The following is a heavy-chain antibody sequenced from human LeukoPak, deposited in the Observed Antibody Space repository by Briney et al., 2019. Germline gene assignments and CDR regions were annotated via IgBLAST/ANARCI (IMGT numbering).Heavy chain of an antibody. J-gene: IGHJ4*02. CDR3: AKPYDSSGYYYVG. CDR2: ISYDGSNK. D-gene: IGHD3-22*01. Sequence: GGSLRLSCAASGFTFSSYAMHWVRQAPGKGLEWVAVISYDGSNKYYADSVKGRFTISRDNSKNTLYLQMNSLRAEDTAVYYCAKPYDSSGYYYVGWGQGTLVTVSS. V-gene: IGHV3-30*04. CDR1: GFTFSSYA.